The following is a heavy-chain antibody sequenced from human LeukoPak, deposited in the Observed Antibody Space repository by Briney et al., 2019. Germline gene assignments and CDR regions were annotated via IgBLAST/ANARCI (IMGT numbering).Heavy chain of an antibody. CDR1: GCTFISYA. J-gene: IGHJ4*02. D-gene: IGHD3-9*01. Sequence: SAVTVSCKASGCTFISYAISWLRQPPGQGREWMGGIIPIFGTENYEQKFQGRATITADESTSTAYMEMSSLRSEDTAVYYCARVRFSDDILTGPFDYWGQGTLGTLSS. CDR2: IIPIFGTE. V-gene: IGHV1-69*01. CDR3: ARVRFSDDILTGPFDY.